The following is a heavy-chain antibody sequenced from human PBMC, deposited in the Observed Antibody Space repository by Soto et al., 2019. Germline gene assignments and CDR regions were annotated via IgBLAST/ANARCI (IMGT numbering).Heavy chain of an antibody. CDR3: AREDSNGWSGESLDV. D-gene: IGHD6-19*01. CDR2: LDQSGGT. J-gene: IGHJ6*02. Sequence: QVQLQQWGAGLLKVSGTVSLTCAVVGDSLRGQSWNWIGQSPGKGLEWIGELDQSGGTNYNPSLKSRAIISDDTSKNQFSLTLTSVTAADTAVYYCAREDSNGWSGESLDVWGQGTTVTVSS. V-gene: IGHV4-34*01. CDR1: GDSLRGQS.